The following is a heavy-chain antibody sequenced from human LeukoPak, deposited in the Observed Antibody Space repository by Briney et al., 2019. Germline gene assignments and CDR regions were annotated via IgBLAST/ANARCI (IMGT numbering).Heavy chain of an antibody. CDR3: AAESSPAPFYYYGMDV. D-gene: IGHD6-6*01. Sequence: GTSVKVSCKASGFAFTSSAMQWVRQARGQRLEWIGWIVVGCGNTNYAQKFQERVTITRDMSTSTAYMELSSLRSEDTAVYYCAAESSPAPFYYYGMDVWGQGTTVTVSS. CDR2: IVVGCGNT. V-gene: IGHV1-58*02. CDR1: GFAFTSSA. J-gene: IGHJ6*02.